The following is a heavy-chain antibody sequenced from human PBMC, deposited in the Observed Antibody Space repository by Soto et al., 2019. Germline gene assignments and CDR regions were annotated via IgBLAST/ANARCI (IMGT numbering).Heavy chain of an antibody. CDR1: GGSISSYY. J-gene: IGHJ6*02. D-gene: IGHD6-13*01. V-gene: IGHV4-59*01. Sequence: QVQLQESGPGLVKPSETLSLTCTVSGGSISSYYWSWIRQPPGKGLEWIGYIYYSGSTNYNPSLRSRVTISVNTSTNQSSLKLSSVTAADTAVYYWAREGVSSSWYNYYGMDVWGQGTTVTVSS. CDR2: IYYSGST. CDR3: AREGVSSSWYNYYGMDV.